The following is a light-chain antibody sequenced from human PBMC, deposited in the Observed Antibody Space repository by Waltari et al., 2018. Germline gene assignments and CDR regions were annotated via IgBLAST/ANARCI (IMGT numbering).Light chain of an antibody. J-gene: IGKJ4*01. CDR3: QQSHSAPLA. CDR2: AAS. V-gene: IGKV1-39*01. Sequence: DIQMTQSPSSLSASVGDRVTITCRASRAITNYVNWYQQRPGLAPKLLIYAASTLQGGVPTRFSGIGSGTDFTLTISSLQIEDFATYYCQQSHSAPLAFGGGTRLEI. CDR1: RAITNY.